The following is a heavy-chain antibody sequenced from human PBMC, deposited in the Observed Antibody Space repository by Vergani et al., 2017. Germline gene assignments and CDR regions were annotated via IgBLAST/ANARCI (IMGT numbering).Heavy chain of an antibody. CDR3: ANSVIAGNVGVAYFGMDV. CDR1: GFTLNTYG. J-gene: IGHJ6*02. D-gene: IGHD2/OR15-2a*01. V-gene: IGHV3-30*02. CDR2: IRYDGISE. Sequence: QVQLLQSGGGVVQPGGSLRLSCTLSGFTLNTYGIHWVRQAPGKGLEWVSFIRYDGISEYYGDSVKGRFTISRDKSQNTVNLQMNSLRTEDTAVYFCANSVIAGNVGVAYFGMDVWGRGTTVTVSS.